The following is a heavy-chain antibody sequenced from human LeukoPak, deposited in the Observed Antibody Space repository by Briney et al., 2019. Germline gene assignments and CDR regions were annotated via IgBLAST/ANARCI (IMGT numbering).Heavy chain of an antibody. V-gene: IGHV4-39*07. CDR2: IYYSGRT. Sequence: SETLSLTCNVSGDSISSRSYYWGWIRQPPGKGLEWIGSIYYSGRTSYNPSLKSRVTMSLDTSKNQFSLKLSSVTAADAAVYYCARDAALGGSGSYYMDVWGKGTTVTVSS. CDR3: ARDAALGGSGSYYMDV. D-gene: IGHD3-10*01. CDR1: GDSISSRSYY. J-gene: IGHJ6*03.